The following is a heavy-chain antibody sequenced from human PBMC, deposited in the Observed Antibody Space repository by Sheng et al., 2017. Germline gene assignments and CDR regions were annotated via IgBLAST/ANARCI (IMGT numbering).Heavy chain of an antibody. CDR2: IIPIFGTA. CDR1: GGTFSSYA. J-gene: IGHJ4*02. D-gene: IGHD5-18*01. CDR3: ARDPGTAMVKGVLSFGYFDY. Sequence: QVQLVQSGAEVKKPGSSVKVSCKASGGTFSSYAISWVRQAPGQGLEWMGGIIPIFGTANYAQKFQGRVTITTDESTSTAYMELSSLRSEDTAVYYCARDPGTAMVKGVLSFGYFDYWGQGTLVTVSS. V-gene: IGHV1-69*05.